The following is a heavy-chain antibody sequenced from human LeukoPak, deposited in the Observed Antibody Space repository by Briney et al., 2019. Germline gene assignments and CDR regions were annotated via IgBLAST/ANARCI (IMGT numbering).Heavy chain of an antibody. V-gene: IGHV1-69*01. D-gene: IGHD3-22*01. CDR3: AREYYYDSSGYFVYFDY. J-gene: IGHJ4*02. CDR2: IIPIFGTA. CDR1: GGTFSSYA. Sequence: ASVKVSCKASGGTFSSYAISWVRQAPGQGLEWMGGIIPIFGTANYAQKFQGRVTITADESTSTAYMELSSLRSEDTAVYYCAREYYYDSSGYFVYFDYWGQGTLVTVSS.